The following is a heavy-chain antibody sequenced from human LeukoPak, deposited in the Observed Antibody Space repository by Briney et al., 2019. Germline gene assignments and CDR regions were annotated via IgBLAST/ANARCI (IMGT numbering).Heavy chain of an antibody. D-gene: IGHD1-26*01. CDR1: GFTFDDYG. CDR3: ARDPGGSGIYSHFDY. V-gene: IGHV3-20*04. Sequence: GESLKISCAASGFTFDDYGMSWVRQVPGKGLEWVAGINWNGGDTRYAASVKGRFSISRDNGKNSLFLQMNSLRVEDTAFYSCARDPGGSGIYSHFDYWGQGTLVTVSS. J-gene: IGHJ4*02. CDR2: INWNGGDT.